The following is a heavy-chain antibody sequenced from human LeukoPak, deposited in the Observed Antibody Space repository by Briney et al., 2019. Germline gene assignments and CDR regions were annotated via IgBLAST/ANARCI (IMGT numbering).Heavy chain of an antibody. CDR1: GFTFSNYP. V-gene: IGHV3-7*01. CDR3: ARDPQEWELYDDY. D-gene: IGHD1-26*01. J-gene: IGHJ4*02. Sequence: GGSLRLSCAASGFTFSNYPMHWVRQAPGKGLEWVANIKQDGSEKYYVDSVKGRFTISRDNVKNSLYLQMNSLRAEDTAVYYCARDPQEWELYDDYWGQGTLVTVSS. CDR2: IKQDGSEK.